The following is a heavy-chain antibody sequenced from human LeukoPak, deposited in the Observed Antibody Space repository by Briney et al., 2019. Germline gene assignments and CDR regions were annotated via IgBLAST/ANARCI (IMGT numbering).Heavy chain of an antibody. CDR2: ISAYNGNT. V-gene: IGHV1-18*01. Sequence: ASVKVSCKASGGTFSSYAISWVRQAPGQGLEWMGWISAYNGNTNYAQKLQGRVTMTTDTSTSTAYMELRSLRSDDTAVYYCARPTGGDYYDSSGYYPFDYWGQGTLVTVSS. D-gene: IGHD3-22*01. CDR3: ARPTGGDYYDSSGYYPFDY. CDR1: GGTFSSYA. J-gene: IGHJ4*02.